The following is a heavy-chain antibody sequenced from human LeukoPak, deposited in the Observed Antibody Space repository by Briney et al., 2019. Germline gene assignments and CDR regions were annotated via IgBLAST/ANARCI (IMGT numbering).Heavy chain of an antibody. CDR3: ARSGLTTVLYLD. CDR2: INRSGST. D-gene: IGHD4-11*01. J-gene: IGHJ4*02. V-gene: IGHV4-34*01. Sequence: SETLSLTCGVSGGAFSKYYWSWIRQPPGKGLEWIGDINRSGSTNYNPSLESRVTISADTSKNQFSLKLSSVTAADTAVYFCARSGLTTVLYLDWGQGTLVTVSS. CDR1: GGAFSKYY.